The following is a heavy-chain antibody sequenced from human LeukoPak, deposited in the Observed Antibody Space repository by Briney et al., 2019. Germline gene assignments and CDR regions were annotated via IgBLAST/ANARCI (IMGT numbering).Heavy chain of an antibody. CDR3: ASGAVAAPVDY. CDR1: GGSFSGYY. CDR2: INHSGST. J-gene: IGHJ4*02. D-gene: IGHD2-15*01. V-gene: IGHV4-34*01. Sequence: PSETLSLTCAVYGGSFSGYYWSSIRQPPGKGLEWIGEINHSGSTNYNPSLKSRVTISVDTSKNQFSLKLSSVTAADTAVYYCASGAVAAPVDYWGQGTLVTVSS.